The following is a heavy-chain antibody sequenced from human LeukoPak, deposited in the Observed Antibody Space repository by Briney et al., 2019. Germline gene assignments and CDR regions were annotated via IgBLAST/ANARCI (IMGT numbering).Heavy chain of an antibody. CDR1: GGSISSGGYY. CDR2: IYYSGST. Sequence: NPSQTLSLTCTVSGGSISSGGYYWSWIRQHPGKGLEWIGYIYYSGSTYYNPSLKSRVTISVDTSRNQFSLKLSSVTAADTAVYYCARVSVRYFDWLPLSWFDPWGQGTLVTVSS. CDR3: ARVSVRYFDWLPLSWFDP. V-gene: IGHV4-31*03. J-gene: IGHJ5*02. D-gene: IGHD3-9*01.